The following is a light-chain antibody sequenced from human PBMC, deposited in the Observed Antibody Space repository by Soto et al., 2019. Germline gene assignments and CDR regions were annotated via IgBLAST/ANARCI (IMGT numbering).Light chain of an antibody. J-gene: IGKJ2*01. Sequence: DIVMTQSPDSLAVSLGERATINCKSSQSVLYSSNNKNYLAWYQQRPGQPPKLLIYWASTRESGVPDRFSGSGSGTDFTLTITSLQAEDVAVYYYHQYESTPPTFGQGTKLEI. CDR1: QSVLYSSNNKNY. CDR3: HQYESTPPT. CDR2: WAS. V-gene: IGKV4-1*01.